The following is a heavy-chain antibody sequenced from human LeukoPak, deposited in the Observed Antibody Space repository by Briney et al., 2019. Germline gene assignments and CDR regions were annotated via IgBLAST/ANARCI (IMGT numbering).Heavy chain of an antibody. Sequence: PSETLSLTCTVSGDSISNSNYHWGWIRQPPGKGLEWIASIYYRGNTYYNPSLKSRVTISVDTSKNQFSLKLSSVTAADTAVYYCARCYGDYSGRAFDIWGQGTMVTVSS. CDR1: GDSISNSNYH. V-gene: IGHV4-39*07. J-gene: IGHJ3*02. CDR2: IYYRGNT. D-gene: IGHD4-17*01. CDR3: ARCYGDYSGRAFDI.